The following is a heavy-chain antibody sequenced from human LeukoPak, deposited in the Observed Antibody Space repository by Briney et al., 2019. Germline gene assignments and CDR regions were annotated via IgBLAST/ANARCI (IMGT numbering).Heavy chain of an antibody. Sequence: ASVKVSCKASGGTFSRYAISWVRQAPGQGLEWRGGIIPIFGTANYAQKFQGRVTITADESTSTAYMEVSSLRSEDTAVYYCARAYSGYDFFDYWGQGILVTVSS. CDR1: GGTFSRYA. D-gene: IGHD5-12*01. V-gene: IGHV1-69*13. CDR2: IIPIFGTA. CDR3: ARAYSGYDFFDY. J-gene: IGHJ4*02.